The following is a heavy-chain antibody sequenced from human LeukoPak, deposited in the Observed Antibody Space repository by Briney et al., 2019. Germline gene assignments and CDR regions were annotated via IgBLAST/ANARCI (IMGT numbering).Heavy chain of an antibody. Sequence: GRSLRLSCAASGFTFSSYGMHWVRQAPGKGLEWVAVIWYDGSNKYYADSVKGRFTISRDNSKNTLYLQMNSLRAEDTAVYYCARARVAVPAATDYYYYYMDVWGKGTTVTVSS. J-gene: IGHJ6*03. CDR1: GFTFSSYG. D-gene: IGHD2-2*01. V-gene: IGHV3-33*01. CDR2: IWYDGSNK. CDR3: ARARVAVPAATDYYYYYMDV.